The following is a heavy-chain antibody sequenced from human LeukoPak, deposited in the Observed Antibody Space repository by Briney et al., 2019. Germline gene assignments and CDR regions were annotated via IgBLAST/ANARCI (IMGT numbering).Heavy chain of an antibody. CDR2: INTNTGNP. D-gene: IGHD1-26*01. V-gene: IGHV7-4-1*02. J-gene: IGHJ4*02. CDR1: GYTFTSYA. Sequence: ASVKVSCKASGYTFTSYAMNWVRQAPGQGLEWMGWINTNTGNPAYAQGLSGRFVFSLDSSVSTAYLHISSLEAEDTALYYCARGYSGTYGYFDYWGQGTLVTVSS. CDR3: ARGYSGTYGYFDY.